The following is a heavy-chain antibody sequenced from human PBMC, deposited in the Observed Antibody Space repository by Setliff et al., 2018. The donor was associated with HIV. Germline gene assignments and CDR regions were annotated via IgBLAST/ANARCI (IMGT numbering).Heavy chain of an antibody. CDR1: TASFSDYY. CDR3: AGGPGTTSSDY. D-gene: IGHD1-1*01. V-gene: IGHV4-34*01. J-gene: IGHJ4*02. CDR2: INQSGST. Sequence: NPSETLSLTCAVYTASFSDYYRGWIRQAPGKGLEWIAEINQSGSTNYNSSLRSRVTMSITLSKNQFSLKFTPVTAADTAVDYGAGGPGTTSSDYWAQGTLVTVAS.